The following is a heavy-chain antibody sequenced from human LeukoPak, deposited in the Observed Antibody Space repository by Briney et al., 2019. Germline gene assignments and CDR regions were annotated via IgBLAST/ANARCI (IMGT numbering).Heavy chain of an antibody. CDR3: TSGPILAGEAFDY. CDR2: IKGKAAGGTT. V-gene: IGHV3-15*01. Sequence: GGSLRLSCSASGFTFSSHVMNWVRQAPGKGLEWVGRIKGKAAGGTTDYAAPVKGRFTISRDDSKDTLYLQMNSLKTEDTAVYYCTSGPILAGEAFDYWGQGTLVTVSS. D-gene: IGHD2-15*01. CDR1: GFTFSSHV. J-gene: IGHJ4*02.